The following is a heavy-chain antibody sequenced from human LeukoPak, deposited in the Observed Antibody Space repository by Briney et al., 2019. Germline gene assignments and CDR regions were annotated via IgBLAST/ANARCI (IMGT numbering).Heavy chain of an antibody. CDR3: ARDLKVVTFGGVIVNGGNFDY. V-gene: IGHV1-18*01. CDR1: GYTFTSYG. D-gene: IGHD3-16*02. J-gene: IGHJ4*02. Sequence: ASVTVSFKASGYTFTSYGISWVRQAPGQGLEGMGWISAYNGNTNYAQKLQGRVTMTTDTSTSTAYMELRSLRSDDTAVYYCARDLKVVTFGGVIVNGGNFDYWGQGTLVTVSS. CDR2: ISAYNGNT.